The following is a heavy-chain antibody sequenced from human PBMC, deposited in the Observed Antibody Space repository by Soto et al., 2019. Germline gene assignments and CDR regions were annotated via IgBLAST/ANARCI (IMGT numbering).Heavy chain of an antibody. CDR2: IKSKTDGGTT. CDR3: TTTRRGYSYGYSSGY. CDR1: SNAW. D-gene: IGHD5-18*01. J-gene: IGHJ4*02. Sequence: SNAWMNWVRQAPGKGLEWVGRIKSKTDGGTTDYAAPVKGRFTISRDDSKNTLYLQMNSLKTEDTAVYYCTTTRRGYSYGYSSGYWGQGTLVTVSS. V-gene: IGHV3-15*07.